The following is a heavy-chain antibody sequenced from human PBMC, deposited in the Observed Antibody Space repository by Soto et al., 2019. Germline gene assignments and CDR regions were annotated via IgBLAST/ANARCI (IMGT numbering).Heavy chain of an antibody. J-gene: IGHJ4*02. CDR3: ARDGDYYGSGSPPLLSR. CDR1: GGSITSGGYC. Sequence: QVQLQESGPGLVKPSQTLSLTCTVSGGSITSGGYCWTWIRQHPVKGLEWMGHIYYSGSTSYNPSLKNRVTISIDTSKNQFSLKLTSVTVADTAVYYCARDGDYYGSGSPPLLSRWGQGTLVTVSS. V-gene: IGHV4-31*03. CDR2: IYYSGST. D-gene: IGHD3-10*01.